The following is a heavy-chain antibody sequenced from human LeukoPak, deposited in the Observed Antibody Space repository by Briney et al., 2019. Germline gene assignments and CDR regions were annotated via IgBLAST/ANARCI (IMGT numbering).Heavy chain of an antibody. CDR3: ARSRDYGGNLDGY. Sequence: ASVKVSCKASGYTFTGYYMHWVRQAPGQGLEWMGWINPNSGGTNYAQKFQGRVTMTRDTSISTAYMELSRLRSDDTAVYYCARSRDYGGNLDGYWGQGTLVTVSS. CDR2: INPNSGGT. D-gene: IGHD4-23*01. V-gene: IGHV1-2*02. J-gene: IGHJ4*02. CDR1: GYTFTGYY.